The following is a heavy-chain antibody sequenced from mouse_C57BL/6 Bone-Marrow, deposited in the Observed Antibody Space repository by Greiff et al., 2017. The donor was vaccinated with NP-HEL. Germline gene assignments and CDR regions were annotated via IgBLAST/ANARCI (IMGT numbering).Heavy chain of an antibody. Sequence: EVMLVESGGGLVQPGGSLKLSCAASGFTFSDYYMYWVRQTPEKRLEWVAYISNGGGSTYYPDTVKGRFTISRDNAKNTLYLQMSRLKSEDTAMYYCARDYYGSSYWYFDVWGTGTTVTVSS. CDR3: ARDYYGSSYWYFDV. V-gene: IGHV5-12*01. J-gene: IGHJ1*03. CDR2: ISNGGGST. CDR1: GFTFSDYY. D-gene: IGHD1-1*01.